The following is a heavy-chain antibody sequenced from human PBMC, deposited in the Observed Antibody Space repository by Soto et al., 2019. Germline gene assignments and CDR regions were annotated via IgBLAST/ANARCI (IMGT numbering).Heavy chain of an antibody. D-gene: IGHD4-17*01. J-gene: IGHJ4*02. V-gene: IGHV4-34*01. CDR1: GGSFSGYY. Sequence: QVQLQQWGAGLLKPSETLSLTCAVYGGSFSGYYWSWIRQPPGKGLEWIGEINHSGSTNYNPSLKSRVTISVDTSKKQFSLKLSSVTAADTAVYYCARGIYGDYEHYFDYWGQGTLVTVSS. CDR2: INHSGST. CDR3: ARGIYGDYEHYFDY.